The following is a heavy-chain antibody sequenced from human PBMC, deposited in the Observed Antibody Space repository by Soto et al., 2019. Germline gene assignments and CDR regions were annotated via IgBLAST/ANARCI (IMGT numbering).Heavy chain of an antibody. CDR1: GYSFTSYW. D-gene: IGHD3-3*01. J-gene: IGHJ5*02. V-gene: IGHV5-51*01. CDR3: ARRRQADYDFWSGYYTGVRFDP. Sequence: GESLKISCKGSGYSFTSYWIGWVRQMPGKGLEWMGIIYPGDSDTRCSPSFQGQVTISADKSISTAYLQWSSLKASDTAMYYCARRRQADYDFWSGYYTGVRFDPWGQGTLVTVSS. CDR2: IYPGDSDT.